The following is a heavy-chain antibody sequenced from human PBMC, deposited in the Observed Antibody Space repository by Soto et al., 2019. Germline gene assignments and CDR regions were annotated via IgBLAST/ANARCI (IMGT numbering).Heavy chain of an antibody. CDR1: GFTFSSYA. Sequence: GGSLRLSCAASGFTFSSYAMSWVRQAPGKGLEWVSAISGSGGSTYYADSVKGRFTISRDNSKNTLYLQVNSLRAEDTAVYYCAKDQDIVATFNWFDPWGQGTLVTVSS. CDR2: ISGSGGST. V-gene: IGHV3-23*01. D-gene: IGHD5-12*01. J-gene: IGHJ5*02. CDR3: AKDQDIVATFNWFDP.